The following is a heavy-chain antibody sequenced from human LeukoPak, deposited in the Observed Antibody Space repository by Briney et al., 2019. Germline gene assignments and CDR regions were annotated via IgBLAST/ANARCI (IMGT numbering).Heavy chain of an antibody. CDR3: ARDPGSSAFDY. D-gene: IGHD5/OR15-5a*01. CDR2: INQDESVK. J-gene: IGHJ4*02. Sequence: PGGSLRLSCAASGFTFTNYWMTWVRQAPGKGLEFVANINQDESVKNYVDSAKGRFTISRDNAENSLHLQMNSLRVEDTAVYYCARDPGSSAFDYWGQGTLVTVSS. CDR1: GFTFTNYW. V-gene: IGHV3-7*01.